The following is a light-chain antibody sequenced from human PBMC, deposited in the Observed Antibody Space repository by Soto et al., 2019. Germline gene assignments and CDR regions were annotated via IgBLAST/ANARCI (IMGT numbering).Light chain of an antibody. CDR3: RHYNTYSTPYT. Sequence: DVQMTQFPSTLSASVGDRVTITCRASQSISYWLAWYQQKPGKAPNLLIYKTSSLESGVPSRFRGSGSGTEFTLTITNLQPDDFATYCRRHYNTYSTPYTFGQGTQLEIK. CDR2: KTS. J-gene: IGKJ2*01. V-gene: IGKV1-5*03. CDR1: QSISYW.